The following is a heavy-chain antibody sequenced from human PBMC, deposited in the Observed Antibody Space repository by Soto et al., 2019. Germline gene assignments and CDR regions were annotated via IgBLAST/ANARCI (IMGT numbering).Heavy chain of an antibody. J-gene: IGHJ4*02. D-gene: IGHD3-22*01. CDR2: IYHSGST. CDR3: ARVDSGDYRGFDY. CDR1: GGSISSGGSS. Sequence: PSETLSLTCAVSGGSISSGGSSRSWIRQPPGKGLEWIGYIYHSGSTYYNPSLKSRVTISVDRSKNQFSLKLSSVTAADTAVYYCARVDSGDYRGFDYWGQGTLVTVSS. V-gene: IGHV4-30-2*01.